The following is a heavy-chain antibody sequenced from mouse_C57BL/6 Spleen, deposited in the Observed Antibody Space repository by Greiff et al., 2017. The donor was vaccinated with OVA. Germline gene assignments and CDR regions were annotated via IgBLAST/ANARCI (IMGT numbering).Heavy chain of an antibody. V-gene: IGHV3-6*01. CDR3: ARDLGVYFDV. D-gene: IGHD3-1*01. J-gene: IGHJ1*03. CDR2: ISYDGSN. CDR1: GYSITSGYY. Sequence: EVKLQESGPGLVKPSQSLSLTCSVTGYSITSGYYWNWIRQFPGNKLEWMGYISYDGSNNYNPSLKNRISITRDTSKNQFFLKLNSVTTEDTATYYCARDLGVYFDVWGTGTTVTVSS.